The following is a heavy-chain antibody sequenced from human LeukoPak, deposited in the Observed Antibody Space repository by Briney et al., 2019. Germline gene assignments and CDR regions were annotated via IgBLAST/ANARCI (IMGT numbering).Heavy chain of an antibody. J-gene: IGHJ4*02. CDR3: ARNHPGVRGSYSNFDY. V-gene: IGHV1-2*02. CDR1: GYTFTGYY. Sequence: ASVKVSCKASGYTFTGYYMHWVRQAPGQGLEWMGWINPNSGGTNYAQKFQGRVTMTRDTSISTAYMELSRLRSDDTAVYYCARNHPGVRGSYSNFDYWGQGTLVTVSS. CDR2: INPNSGGT. D-gene: IGHD1-26*01.